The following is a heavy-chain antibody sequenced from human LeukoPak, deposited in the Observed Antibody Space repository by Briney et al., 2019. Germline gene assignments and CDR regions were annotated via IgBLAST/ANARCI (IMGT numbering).Heavy chain of an antibody. Sequence: GGSLRLSRAASGFTFSSYAMSWVRQAPGKGLEWVSAISGSGGSTYYADSVKGRFTISRDNSKNTLYLQMNSLSAEDTAVYYCAKGALPAAISRYFDLWGRGTLVTVSS. CDR1: GFTFSSYA. J-gene: IGHJ2*01. D-gene: IGHD2-2*01. CDR3: AKGALPAAISRYFDL. V-gene: IGHV3-23*01. CDR2: ISGSGGST.